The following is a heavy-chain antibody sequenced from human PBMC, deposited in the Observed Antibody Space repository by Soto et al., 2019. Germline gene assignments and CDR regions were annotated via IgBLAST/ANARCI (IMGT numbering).Heavy chain of an antibody. CDR2: IYYSGST. V-gene: IGHV4-30-4*01. D-gene: IGHD3-22*01. CDR3: ARVSSEYYYDSSGYCCPGYFDY. CDR1: GGSISSGDYY. Sequence: SETLSLTCTVSGGSISSGDYYWSWIRQPPGKGLEWIGYIYYSGSTYYNPSLKSRVTISVDTSKNQFSLKLSSVTAADTAVYYCARVSSEYYYDSSGYCCPGYFDYWGQGTLVTV. J-gene: IGHJ4*02.